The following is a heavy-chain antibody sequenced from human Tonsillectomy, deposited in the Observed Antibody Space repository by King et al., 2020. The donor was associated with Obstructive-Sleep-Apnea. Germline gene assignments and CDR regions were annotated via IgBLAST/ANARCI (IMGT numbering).Heavy chain of an antibody. CDR2: ITWNGGGT. CDR1: GFTFDDYG. D-gene: IGHD4-17*01. J-gene: IGHJ4*02. CDR3: AKDENGDYGAIGY. V-gene: IGHV3-43D*03. Sequence: QLVQSGGVVVQPGGSLRLSCAASGFTFDDYGMHWVRQAPGKGLEWVSLITWNGGGTHYAYSVEGRFTISRDNSKNSLYLQMNSLRPEDSALYYCAKDENGDYGAIGYWGQGTLVTVAS.